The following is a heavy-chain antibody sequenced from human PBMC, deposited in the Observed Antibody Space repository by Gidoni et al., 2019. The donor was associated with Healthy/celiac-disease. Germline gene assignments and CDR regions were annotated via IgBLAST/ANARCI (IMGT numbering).Heavy chain of an antibody. CDR2: SYPGVSDT. Sequence: EVQLVQSGAEVNKPGESLKISCKGSGYSFTSYWIGWVRQMPGKGLEWMGISYPGVSDTRYSPSFQGQFTISADKSISTAYLRWSSLKASDTAMYYCARLPEYYDSSGYYCYFDYWGQGTLVTVSS. J-gene: IGHJ4*02. D-gene: IGHD3-22*01. CDR3: ARLPEYYDSSGYYCYFDY. V-gene: IGHV5-51*01. CDR1: GYSFTSYW.